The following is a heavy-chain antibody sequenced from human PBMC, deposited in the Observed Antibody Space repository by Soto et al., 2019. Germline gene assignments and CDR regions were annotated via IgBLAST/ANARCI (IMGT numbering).Heavy chain of an antibody. Sequence: GGSLRLSCTASGFTFGDYAMSWFRQAPGKGLEWVGFIRSKAYGGTTEYAASVKGRFTISRDDSKSIAYLQMNSLKTEDTAVYYCTRVVGSVVPAALWGGFQHWGQGTLVTVSS. J-gene: IGHJ1*01. CDR1: GFTFGDYA. D-gene: IGHD2-2*01. CDR3: TRVVGSVVPAALWGGFQH. V-gene: IGHV3-49*03. CDR2: IRSKAYGGTT.